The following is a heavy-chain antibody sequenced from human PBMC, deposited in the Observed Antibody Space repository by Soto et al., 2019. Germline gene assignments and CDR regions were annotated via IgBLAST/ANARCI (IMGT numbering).Heavy chain of an antibody. V-gene: IGHV4-30-2*01. D-gene: IGHD2-2*01. CDR1: GESTGPLTYS. Sequence: SLRWSVAGESTGPLTYSCICIRQPPGKALEWVGFIYRSGVTSYNPSLKSRVSISLDTSNNQCSLKLRSVTAADTAVYYCAGMTRTSGLRFDPWLTGTPVTVFS. CDR3: AGMTRTSGLRFDP. CDR2: IYRSGVT. J-gene: IGHJ5*02.